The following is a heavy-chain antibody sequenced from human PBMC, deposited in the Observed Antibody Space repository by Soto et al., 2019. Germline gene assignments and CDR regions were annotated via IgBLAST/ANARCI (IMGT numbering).Heavy chain of an antibody. Sequence: SVKVSCKASGFTFTSSAVQWVRQARGQRLEWIGWIVVGSGNTNYAQKFQERVTITRDMSTSTAYMELSSLRSEDTAVYYCAVEQKTGLDAFDIWGQGTMVTVAS. V-gene: IGHV1-58*01. D-gene: IGHD3-9*01. J-gene: IGHJ3*02. CDR2: IVVGSGNT. CDR1: GFTFTSSA. CDR3: AVEQKTGLDAFDI.